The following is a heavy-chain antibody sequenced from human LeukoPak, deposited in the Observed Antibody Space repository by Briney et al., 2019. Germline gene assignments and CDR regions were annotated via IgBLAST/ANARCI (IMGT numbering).Heavy chain of an antibody. Sequence: GGSLRLSCAASGFTFSSYSMNWVRQAPGKGLVWVSSISSSGNYIYYADSVKGRFTISRDNAKNSLYLQMNSLRAEDTAVYYCARDSYYYDSSGHQGWGQGPLVTVSS. CDR1: GFTFSSYS. CDR2: ISSSGNYI. CDR3: ARDSYYYDSSGHQG. J-gene: IGHJ4*02. D-gene: IGHD3-22*01. V-gene: IGHV3-21*01.